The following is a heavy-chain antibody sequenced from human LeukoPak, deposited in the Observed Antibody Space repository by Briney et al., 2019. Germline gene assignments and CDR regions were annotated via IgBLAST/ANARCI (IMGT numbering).Heavy chain of an antibody. V-gene: IGHV1-2*02. CDR2: INPNSGGT. Sequence: ASVKVSCKASGYTFTGYYMHWVRQAPGQGLEWMGWINPNSGGTNYAQKFQGRVTMTRDTSISTAYMELSRLRPDDTAVYYCARADDSSGYYYSGAFDIWGQGTMVTVSS. D-gene: IGHD3-22*01. CDR3: ARADDSSGYYYSGAFDI. CDR1: GYTFTGYY. J-gene: IGHJ3*02.